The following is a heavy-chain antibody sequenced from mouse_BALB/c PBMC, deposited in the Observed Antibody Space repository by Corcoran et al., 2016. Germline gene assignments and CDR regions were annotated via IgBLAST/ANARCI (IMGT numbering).Heavy chain of an antibody. V-gene: IGHV1-26*01. CDR2: INPYNGAT. J-gene: IGHJ1*01. CDR1: GYSFTGYY. D-gene: IGHD2-4*01. Sequence: EVQLQQSGPELVKPGASVKISCKASGYSFTGYYMHWVKQSHVKSLEWIGRINPYNGATSYNQNFKDKASLTVDKSYSTAYMELHSLTSEDSAVYYCARDYDYGYFDVWGAGTTVTVSS. CDR3: ARDYDYGYFDV.